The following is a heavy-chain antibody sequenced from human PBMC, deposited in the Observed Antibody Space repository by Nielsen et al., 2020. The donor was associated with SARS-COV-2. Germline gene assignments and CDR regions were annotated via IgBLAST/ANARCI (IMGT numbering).Heavy chain of an antibody. CDR2: IYTSGST. CDR3: ARGGDYGDSVDFDY. CDR1: GGSISSYY. Sequence: SETLSLTCTVSGGSISSYYWSWIRQPAGKGLEWIGRIYTSGSTNYNPSLKSRVTMSVDTSKNQFSLKLSSVTAADTAVYYCARGGDYGDSVDFDYWGQGTLVTVSS. V-gene: IGHV4-4*07. J-gene: IGHJ4*02. D-gene: IGHD4-17*01.